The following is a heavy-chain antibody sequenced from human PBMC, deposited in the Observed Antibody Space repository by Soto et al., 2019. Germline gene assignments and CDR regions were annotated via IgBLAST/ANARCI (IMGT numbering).Heavy chain of an antibody. Sequence: QVQLVQSGAEVKKPGASVKVSCKASGYTFTSYGISWVRQAPGQGLEWMGWISAYNGNTNYAQKLQGRVTMTTDTSTSTAYMELRSLRSDDTAVYYCARDGYSRSWYVDYYYCMDVWGQGTTVTVAS. J-gene: IGHJ6*02. CDR2: ISAYNGNT. D-gene: IGHD6-13*01. V-gene: IGHV1-18*01. CDR1: GYTFTSYG. CDR3: ARDGYSRSWYVDYYYCMDV.